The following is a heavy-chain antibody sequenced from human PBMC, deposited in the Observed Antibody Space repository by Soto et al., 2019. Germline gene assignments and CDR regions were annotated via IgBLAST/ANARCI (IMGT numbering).Heavy chain of an antibody. CDR2: MFLSGSH. V-gene: IGHV4-4*07. CDR1: GGSMSGYY. Sequence: PSETLSLTCTVSGGSMSGYYYTWIRLRDGKGLEWIGRMFLSGSHKYNPSLQGRVTMSVDSSKNQFSLTLTSVTAADTAVYYCARESQGIVPPSWYDPWGQGTLVTVSS. D-gene: IGHD2-2*01. J-gene: IGHJ5*02. CDR3: ARESQGIVPPSWYDP.